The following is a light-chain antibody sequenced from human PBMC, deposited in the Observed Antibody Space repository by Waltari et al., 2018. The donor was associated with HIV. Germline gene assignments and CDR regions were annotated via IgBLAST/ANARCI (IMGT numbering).Light chain of an antibody. CDR2: KKI. V-gene: IGLV1-47*01. Sequence: QSVLTQPPSASGTPGQRVTISCSGSYSNIGSDTVYWYQHLPGTAPKPLIYKKIQRPSGVQDRFAGSRSGASAYLAISGLRSEDEADYYCTGWDASLSEYVFGPGTRVTV. CDR3: TGWDASLSEYV. J-gene: IGLJ1*01. CDR1: YSNIGSDT.